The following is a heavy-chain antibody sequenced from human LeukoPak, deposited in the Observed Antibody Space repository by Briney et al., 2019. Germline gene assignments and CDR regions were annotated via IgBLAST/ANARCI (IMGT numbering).Heavy chain of an antibody. D-gene: IGHD3-10*01. CDR2: INHSGST. V-gene: IGHV4-34*01. CDR3: ARRVKWFGELSRAYYYYYMDV. CDR1: GGSISSYY. Sequence: SETLSLTCTVSGGSISSYYWSWIRQPPGKGLEWIGEINHSGSTNYNPSLKSRVTISVDTSKNQFSLKLSSVTAADTAVYYCARRVKWFGELSRAYYYYYMDVWGQRDHGHHLL. J-gene: IGHJ6*03.